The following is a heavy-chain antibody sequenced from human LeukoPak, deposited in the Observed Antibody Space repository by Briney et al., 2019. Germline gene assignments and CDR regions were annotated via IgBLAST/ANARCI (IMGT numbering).Heavy chain of an antibody. Sequence: GGSPRLSCEASGIMFSSYWMSWVRQTPGQGLEWVGNIKPDGSEEYCVDSVRGRFTISRANAKNSLYLQMNSLRAEDTAVYYCAKSTRQDTAMVVYYFDYWGQGTLVTVSS. CDR1: GIMFSSYW. J-gene: IGHJ4*02. CDR2: IKPDGSEE. D-gene: IGHD5-18*01. CDR3: AKSTRQDTAMVVYYFDY. V-gene: IGHV3-7*03.